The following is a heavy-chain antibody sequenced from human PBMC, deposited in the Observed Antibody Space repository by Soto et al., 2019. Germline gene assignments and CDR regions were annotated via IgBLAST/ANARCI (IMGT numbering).Heavy chain of an antibody. D-gene: IGHD3-3*01. CDR3: ATRLSISGVVMSWFDP. V-gene: IGHV1-69*01. J-gene: IGHJ5*01. CDR1: GGTFSSYS. Sequence: QVQLVQSGAEVKEPGSSVKVSCKASGGTFSSYSISWVRQAPGQGLEWMGGIIPILGTPQYARKFQGRVTITADESTTTAYMDLSRLRSDDTAVYYCATRLSISGVVMSWFDPWGRGSLVTVSS. CDR2: IIPILGTP.